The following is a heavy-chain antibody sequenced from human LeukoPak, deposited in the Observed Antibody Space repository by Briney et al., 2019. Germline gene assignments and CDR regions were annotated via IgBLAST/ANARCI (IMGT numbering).Heavy chain of an antibody. CDR3: ARRSGYSSGEDY. D-gene: IGHD6-19*01. J-gene: IGHJ4*02. CDR1: GGSISSYY. V-gene: IGHV4-4*07. Sequence: SETLSLTCTVSGGSISSYYWGWIRQPAGKGLEWIGRIHTSGSTNYNPSLKSRVTMSVDTSKNQFSLKLSSVTAADTAVYYYARRSGYSSGEDYWGQGTLVTVSS. CDR2: IHTSGST.